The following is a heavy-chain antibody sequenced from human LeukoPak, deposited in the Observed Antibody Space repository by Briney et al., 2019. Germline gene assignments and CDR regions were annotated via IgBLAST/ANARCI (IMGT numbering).Heavy chain of an antibody. CDR1: GYTFTSYD. CDR3: ARATGKDILTGRKLDY. CDR2: MNPNSGNT. J-gene: IGHJ4*02. Sequence: ASVKVSCKASGYTFTSYDINWVRQATGQGLEWMGWMNPNSGNTGYAQKFQGRVTMTRNTSISTAYMELSSLRSEDTAVYYCARATGKDILTGRKLDYWGQGTLVSVSP. D-gene: IGHD3-9*01. V-gene: IGHV1-8*01.